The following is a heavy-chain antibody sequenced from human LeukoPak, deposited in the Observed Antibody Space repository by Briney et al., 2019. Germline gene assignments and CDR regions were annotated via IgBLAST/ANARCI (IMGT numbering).Heavy chain of an antibody. CDR3: AKSNQLLWRVRGNALDF. V-gene: IGHV3-30*02. D-gene: IGHD3-10*01. CDR2: IRYDGSNK. CDR1: GFTFSSYG. J-gene: IGHJ3*01. Sequence: GGSLRLSCAASGFTFSSYGMHWVRQAPGKGLEWVAFIRYDGSNKYYADSAEGRFTISRDNSKNTLFLQLNSLRVEDTAIYFCAKSNQLLWRVRGNALDFWGQGTMVTVSS.